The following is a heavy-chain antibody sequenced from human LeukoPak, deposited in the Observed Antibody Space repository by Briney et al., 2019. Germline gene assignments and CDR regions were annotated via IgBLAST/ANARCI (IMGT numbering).Heavy chain of an antibody. CDR3: ARDASSGNDFDY. Sequence: PGGSLRLSCAASGFTVSNYYMSWLRQAPGKGLEWASVIYGGTGTYYADSVKGRFTISRDNSKNTVYLQLNSLRVEDTALYYCARDASSGNDFDYWGQGTLVTVSS. J-gene: IGHJ4*02. D-gene: IGHD1-26*01. V-gene: IGHV3-53*01. CDR1: GFTVSNYY. CDR2: IYGGTGT.